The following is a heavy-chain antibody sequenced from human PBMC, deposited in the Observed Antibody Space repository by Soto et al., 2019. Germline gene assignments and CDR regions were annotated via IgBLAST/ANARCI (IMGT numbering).Heavy chain of an antibody. CDR3: ARVPMDYYDSSGYLDY. D-gene: IGHD3-22*01. J-gene: IGHJ4*02. V-gene: IGHV3-21*01. CDR1: GFTFSSYS. CDR2: ISSGSSYI. Sequence: GGSLRLSCAASGFTFSSYSVIWVRQAPGKGLEWVSSISSGSSYIYYADSVKSRFTISRDNAKSSLFLQMNSLRADDTAVYYCARVPMDYYDSSGYLDYWGQGTLVTVSS.